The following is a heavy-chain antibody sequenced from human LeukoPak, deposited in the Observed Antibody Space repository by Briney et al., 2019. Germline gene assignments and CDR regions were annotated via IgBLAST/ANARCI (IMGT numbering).Heavy chain of an antibody. Sequence: ASVKVSCKASGYTFTSYGISWVRQAPGQGLEWMGWISAYNGNTNYAQKLQGRVTMTTDTSTSTAYMELRSLRSDDTAVYYCARWSSVTIPGYYFDYWGQGTLVTVSS. V-gene: IGHV1-18*01. CDR3: ARWSSVTIPGYYFDY. J-gene: IGHJ4*02. CDR2: ISAYNGNT. D-gene: IGHD2-21*01. CDR1: GYTFTSYG.